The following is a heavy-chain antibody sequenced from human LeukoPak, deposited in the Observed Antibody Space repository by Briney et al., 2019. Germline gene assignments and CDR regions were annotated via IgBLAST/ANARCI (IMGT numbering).Heavy chain of an antibody. J-gene: IGHJ3*02. Sequence: PGGSLRLSCAASGFTFSTYWMHWVRHAPGKGLVWVSRINPDGTTTSYADSVKGRFTISRDNAKDTVYLQMNSLRAEDTAVYYCAKPGMAYAFDMWGQGTMVTVSS. CDR1: GFTFSTYW. CDR2: INPDGTTT. CDR3: AKPGMAYAFDM. D-gene: IGHD6-13*01. V-gene: IGHV3-74*01.